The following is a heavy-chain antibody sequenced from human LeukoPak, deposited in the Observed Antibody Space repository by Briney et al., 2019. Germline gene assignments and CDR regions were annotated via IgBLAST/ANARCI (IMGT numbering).Heavy chain of an antibody. CDR1: GYSFTSYW. CDR2: IYPGDSDT. D-gene: IGHD3-10*01. Sequence: GESLKISCKGSGYSFTSYWIGWVRQMPGKGLEWMGIIYPGDSDTRYSPSFQGQVTISADKSISTAYPQWSSLKASDTAMYYCARLYYGSGSLYYFDYWGQGTLVTVSS. CDR3: ARLYYGSGSLYYFDY. J-gene: IGHJ4*02. V-gene: IGHV5-51*01.